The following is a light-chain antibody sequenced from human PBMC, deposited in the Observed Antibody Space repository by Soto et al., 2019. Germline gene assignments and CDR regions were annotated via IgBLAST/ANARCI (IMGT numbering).Light chain of an antibody. CDR3: QQYNNWPYT. CDR1: QHVSRN. J-gene: IGKJ2*01. V-gene: IGKV3-15*01. Sequence: EIVMKQSPATLSVSTGGSATLSCRASQHVSRNFPWYRQKPGQAPTLLIYRASTRATGIPARFSGSGYGTEFNLTISSLQSEDFAVYYCQQYNNWPYTLGQGTKVEIK. CDR2: RAS.